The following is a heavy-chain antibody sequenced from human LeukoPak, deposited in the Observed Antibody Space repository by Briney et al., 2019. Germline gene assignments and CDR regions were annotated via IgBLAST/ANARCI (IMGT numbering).Heavy chain of an antibody. D-gene: IGHD3-9*01. CDR2: IYYSGST. V-gene: IGHV4-39*02. CDR3: ARDQDDILTGSYLDY. J-gene: IGHJ4*02. Sequence: SETLSLTCTVSGGSISSSSYYWGWIRQPPGKGLEWIGSIYYSGSTYYNPSLKSRVTISVDTSKNQFSLKLSSVTAADTAVYYCARDQDDILTGSYLDYWGQGTLVTVSS. CDR1: GGSISSSSYY.